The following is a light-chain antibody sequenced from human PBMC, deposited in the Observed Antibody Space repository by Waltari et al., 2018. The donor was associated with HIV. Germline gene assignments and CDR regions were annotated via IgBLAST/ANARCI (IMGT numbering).Light chain of an antibody. CDR3: CAYAAGHVSYV. J-gene: IGLJ1*01. CDR1: TSAVGYYNY. CDR2: DVN. V-gene: IGLV2-11*01. Sequence: QSALTQPPSVSGSPGQSVTISCTGTTSAVGYYNYVSWYQQYPGKAPKLIIFDVNQRPSGVPERFSGSKSGNTASLTISGLQTADEADYFCCAYAAGHVSYVFGNGTAVAVL.